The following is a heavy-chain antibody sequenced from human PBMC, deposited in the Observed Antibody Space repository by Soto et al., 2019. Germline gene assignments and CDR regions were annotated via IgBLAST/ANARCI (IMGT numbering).Heavy chain of an antibody. CDR2: ISSSSSYT. D-gene: IGHD5-18*01. J-gene: IGHJ4*02. Sequence: PGGSLRLSCAASGFIFSRYAMSWIRQAPGKGLEWVSYISSSSSYTNYADSVKGRFTISRDNAKNSLYLQMNSLRAEDTAVYYYVRSKGGYSYGTPFEYWGKCTLVTVSS. CDR3: VRSKGGYSYGTPFEY. V-gene: IGHV3-11*03. CDR1: GFIFSRYA.